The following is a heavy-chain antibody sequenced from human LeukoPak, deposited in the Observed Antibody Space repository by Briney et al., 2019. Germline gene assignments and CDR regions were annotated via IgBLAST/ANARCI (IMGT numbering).Heavy chain of an antibody. J-gene: IGHJ4*02. CDR1: GGSISPGTYY. V-gene: IGHV4-39*01. CDR2: IYYSGDT. Sequence: SETLSLTCTVSGGSISPGTYYWGWIRQPPGKGLEWIGTIYYSGDTYYNPSLKSRVTISVDTSKTQFSLKLSSVTAADTAVYYRARQQGGSYQSRPDYWGQGTLVTVSS. CDR3: ARQQGGSYQSRPDY. D-gene: IGHD1-26*01.